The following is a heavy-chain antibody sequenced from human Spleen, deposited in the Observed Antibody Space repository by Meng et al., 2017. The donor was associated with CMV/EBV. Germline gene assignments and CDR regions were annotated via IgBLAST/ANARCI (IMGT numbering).Heavy chain of an antibody. V-gene: IGHV3-43*01. CDR2: ISWDGGTT. Sequence: GGSLRLSCAASGFTFDDYTMHWVRQAPGKGLEWVSLISWDGGTTYYADSVKGRFSISRDNSKNSLYLQLNSLRAEDTAMYYCARDPYSYYVGWGPDYWGQGTLVTVSS. CDR1: GFTFDDYT. J-gene: IGHJ4*02. D-gene: IGHD4-11*01. CDR3: ARDPYSYYVGWGPDY.